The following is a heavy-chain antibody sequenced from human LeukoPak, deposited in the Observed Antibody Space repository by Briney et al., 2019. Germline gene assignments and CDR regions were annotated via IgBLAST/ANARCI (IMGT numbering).Heavy chain of an antibody. V-gene: IGHV1-8*01. CDR3: ARGASKYDFWSGYYPYYHYYGLDV. Sequence: ASVKVSCKASGYTLTSYDINWVRQATGQGLEWMGWMNPNSGNTGYAQKFQGRVTMTRNTSISTAYMELSSLRSEDTAVYYCARGASKYDFWSGYYPYYHYYGLDVWGQGTTVTVSS. D-gene: IGHD3-3*01. CDR2: MNPNSGNT. J-gene: IGHJ6*02. CDR1: GYTLTSYD.